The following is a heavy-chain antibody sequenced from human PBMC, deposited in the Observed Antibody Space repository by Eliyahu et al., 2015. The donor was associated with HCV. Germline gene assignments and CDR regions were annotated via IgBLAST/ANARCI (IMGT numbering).Heavy chain of an antibody. Sequence: QLQLQESGPGLVKPSETLSLXCTVSXGSISSSRYYWXWIRQPPGKGLEWIGSIYYSGSTYYNPSXKSRVTISVDTSKNQFSLKLSSVTAADTAVYYCARHKSGVHYDFWSGYFLAFDIWGQGTMVTVSS. D-gene: IGHD3-3*01. V-gene: IGHV4-39*01. CDR2: IYYSGST. J-gene: IGHJ3*02. CDR1: XGSISSSRYY. CDR3: ARHKSGVHYDFWSGYFLAFDI.